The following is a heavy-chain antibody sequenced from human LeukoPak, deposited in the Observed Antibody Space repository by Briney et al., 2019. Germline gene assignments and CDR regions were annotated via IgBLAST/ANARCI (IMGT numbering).Heavy chain of an antibody. CDR1: GFTVSSNY. CDR2: IYSGGST. D-gene: IGHD2-15*01. V-gene: IGHV3-66*01. Sequence: HPGGSLRLSCAASGFTVSSNYMGWVRQAPGKGLEWVSVIYSGGSTYYADSVKGRFTISRDNSKNTLYLQMNSLRAEDTAVYYCAKDKIVDYYFDYWGQGTLVTVSS. J-gene: IGHJ4*02. CDR3: AKDKIVDYYFDY.